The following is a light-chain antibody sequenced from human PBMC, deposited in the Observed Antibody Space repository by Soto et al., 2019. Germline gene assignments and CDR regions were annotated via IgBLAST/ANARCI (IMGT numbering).Light chain of an antibody. CDR1: QNPRGY. V-gene: IGKV1-39*01. CDR3: QQSYSTPWT. CDR2: AAS. Sequence: DIQMTQSPSSLSASVRDIVTITCRASQNPRGYLNWYQQKPGKAPKLLIYAASSLQSGIPSRFSGSGSETDFPLTISSLQPEDFATYYCQQSYSTPWTFGQGTKVDIK. J-gene: IGKJ1*01.